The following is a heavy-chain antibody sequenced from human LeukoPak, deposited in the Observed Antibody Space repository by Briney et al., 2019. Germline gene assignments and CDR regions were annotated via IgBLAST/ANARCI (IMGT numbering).Heavy chain of an antibody. CDR2: ISSSSYI. CDR1: GFTFSSYS. CDR3: ASSYSSGWPDAFDI. Sequence: PGGSLRLSCAASGFTFSSYSMNWVRQAPGKGLEWVSSISSSSYIYYADSVKGRFTISRDNAKNSLYLQMNSLRAEDTAVYYCASSYSSGWPDAFDIWGQGTMVTVSS. J-gene: IGHJ3*02. D-gene: IGHD6-19*01. V-gene: IGHV3-21*01.